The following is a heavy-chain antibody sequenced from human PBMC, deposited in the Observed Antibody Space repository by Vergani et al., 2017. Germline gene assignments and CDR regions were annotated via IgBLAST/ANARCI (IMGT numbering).Heavy chain of an antibody. J-gene: IGHJ4*02. CDR2: INNDGHT. CDR3: AVRPGVNLVGGEIVTKRTFDY. Sequence: QVQLQQWGAGVVKPSGTLSLTCAVFGESFSSFYWSWIRQPPGKGLEWIGEINNDGHTNYNPSLESRVTVSRETAKNQFSLNLMSVTAADTAMDYCAVRPGVNLVGGEIVTKRTFDYWSQGSLVTVSS. D-gene: IGHD3-10*01. CDR1: GESFSSFY. V-gene: IGHV4-34*02.